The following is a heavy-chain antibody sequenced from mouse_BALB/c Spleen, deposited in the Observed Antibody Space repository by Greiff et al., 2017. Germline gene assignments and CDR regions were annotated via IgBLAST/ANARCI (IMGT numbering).Heavy chain of an antibody. CDR3: ARWDYGSRGFAY. V-gene: IGHV1-63*02. CDR1: GYTFTNYW. D-gene: IGHD1-1*01. Sequence: VQLQQSGAELVRPGTSVKISCKASGYTFTNYWLGWVKQRPGHGLEWIGDIYPGGGYTNYNEKFKGKATLTADTSSSTAYMQLSSLTSEDSAVYFCARWDYGSRGFAYWGQGTLVTVSA. J-gene: IGHJ3*01. CDR2: IYPGGGYT.